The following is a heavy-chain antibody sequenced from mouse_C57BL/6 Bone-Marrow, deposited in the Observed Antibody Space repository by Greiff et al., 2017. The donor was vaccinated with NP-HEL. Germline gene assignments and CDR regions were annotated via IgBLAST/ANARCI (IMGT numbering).Heavy chain of an antibody. CDR2: IYPGGGYT. J-gene: IGHJ2*01. CDR3: ARRGSNYLDY. Sequence: VQLQQSGAELVRPGTSVKMSCKASGYTFTNYWIGWAKQRPGHGLEWIGDIYPGGGYTNYNEKFKGKATLTADKSSSTAYMQFSSLTSEDSAIYYCARRGSNYLDYWGQGTTLTVSS. D-gene: IGHD1-1*01. V-gene: IGHV1-63*01. CDR1: GYTFTNYW.